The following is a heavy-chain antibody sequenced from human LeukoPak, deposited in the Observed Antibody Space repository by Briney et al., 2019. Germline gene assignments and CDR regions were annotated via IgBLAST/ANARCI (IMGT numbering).Heavy chain of an antibody. CDR2: IKQDGSEK. CDR1: GFTFSSYW. V-gene: IGHV3-7*01. Sequence: GRSLRLSCAASGFTFSSYWMSWVRQAPGKGLEWVANIKQDGSEKYYVDFVKGRFTISRDNAKNSLYLQMNSLRAEDTAVYYCARIYGSGSYYPNYYYYMDVWGKGTTVTVSS. D-gene: IGHD3-10*01. J-gene: IGHJ6*03. CDR3: ARIYGSGSYYPNYYYYMDV.